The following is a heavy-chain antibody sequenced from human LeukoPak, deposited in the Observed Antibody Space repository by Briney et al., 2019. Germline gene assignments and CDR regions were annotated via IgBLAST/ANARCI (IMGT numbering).Heavy chain of an antibody. Sequence: PGGALRLSCAASGFTFSSYGMHWVRPAPGKGLGWVAFIRYEGSNKYYADSVKGRFTISRDNSKNPLYLQMNSLRAEDTAVYYCAKDRGHIVVVPAALDYWGQGTLVTVSS. CDR2: IRYEGSNK. J-gene: IGHJ4*02. D-gene: IGHD2-2*01. CDR1: GFTFSSYG. CDR3: AKDRGHIVVVPAALDY. V-gene: IGHV3-30*02.